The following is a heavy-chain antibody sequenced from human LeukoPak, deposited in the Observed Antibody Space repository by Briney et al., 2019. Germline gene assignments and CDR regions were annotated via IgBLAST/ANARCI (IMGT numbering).Heavy chain of an antibody. CDR1: GFTFSSYW. Sequence: PGGPLRLSCAASGFTFSSYWMSWVRQAPGKGLEWVANVKQDGSEKYYVDSVKGRFTISRDNAKNSLYLQMNSLRAEDTAVYYCARDLASGYVLFDYWGQGTLVTVSS. J-gene: IGHJ4*02. CDR2: VKQDGSEK. D-gene: IGHD5-12*01. V-gene: IGHV3-7*04. CDR3: ARDLASGYVLFDY.